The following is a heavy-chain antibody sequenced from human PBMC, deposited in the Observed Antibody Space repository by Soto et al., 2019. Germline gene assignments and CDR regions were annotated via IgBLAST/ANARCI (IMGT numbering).Heavy chain of an antibody. D-gene: IGHD3-16*01. CDR3: ARGGLDYTYGMDV. CDR2: INHSGST. CDR1: GGCLSGYY. V-gene: IGHV4-34*01. Sequence: EVLSVSCADDGGCLSGYYWGWIRQPPGKGLEWIGEINHSGSTNYNPSLKSRVTISVDTSKNQFSLKLSSVTAADTAVYYCARGGLDYTYGMDVWGQGTTVTVSS. J-gene: IGHJ6*02.